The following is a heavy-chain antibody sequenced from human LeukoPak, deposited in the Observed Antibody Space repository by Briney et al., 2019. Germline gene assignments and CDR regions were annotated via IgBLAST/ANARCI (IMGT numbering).Heavy chain of an antibody. J-gene: IGHJ3*02. CDR3: ASRYCTSTNCYAFDI. CDR1: GFTFSSYS. CDR2: ISSDSNYI. V-gene: IGHV3-21*01. D-gene: IGHD2-2*01. Sequence: GGSLRLSCAASGFTFSSYSMNWVRQAPGKGLEWVSSISSDSNYIFYADSVQGRFTISRDNAEGSLFLQMNSLRAEDTAVYYCASRYCTSTNCYAFDIWGQGTMVAVSS.